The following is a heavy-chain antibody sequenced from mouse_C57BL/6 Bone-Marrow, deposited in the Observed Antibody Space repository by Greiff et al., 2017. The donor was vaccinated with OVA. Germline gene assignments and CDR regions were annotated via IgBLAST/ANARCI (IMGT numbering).Heavy chain of an antibody. CDR1: GFNIKNTY. D-gene: IGHD2-1*01. V-gene: IGHV14-3*01. Sequence: EVKLQESVAELVRPGASVKLSCTASGFNIKNTYMHWVKQRPEQGLEWIGRIDPANGNTKYAPKFQGKATITADTSSNTAYLQLSSLTSEDTAIYYGARSGEIYYGNYSYAMDYWGQGTSVTVSS. J-gene: IGHJ4*01. CDR2: IDPANGNT. CDR3: ARSGEIYYGNYSYAMDY.